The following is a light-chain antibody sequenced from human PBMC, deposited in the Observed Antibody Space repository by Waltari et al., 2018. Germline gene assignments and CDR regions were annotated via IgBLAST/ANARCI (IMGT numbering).Light chain of an antibody. CDR1: QGISTY. CDR3: QQFHDYPWT. Sequence: IPLTQSPSSLSASVGDTLTITCRASQGISTYLSWLQQKPRRAPTVLFFDSSTLQSAVPSRFSGSGSGIDFTLTISSLQPEDVATYDCQQFHDYPWTFGQGTKFEIK. J-gene: IGKJ1*01. CDR2: DSS. V-gene: IGKV1-9*01.